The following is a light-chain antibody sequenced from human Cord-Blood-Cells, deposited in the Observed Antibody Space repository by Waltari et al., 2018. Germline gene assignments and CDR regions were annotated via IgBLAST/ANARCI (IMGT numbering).Light chain of an antibody. J-gene: IGLJ3*02. CDR2: SNT. V-gene: IGLV1-44*01. Sequence: QSVLTQPPSASGTPGQRVTISCSGSSSNIGSNTVNWYQQLPGKAPKLLIYSNTQRPSGVPDRFSGSKSGTSASLVISWLQSEDEADYYCAAWDDSLNGPVFGGGTKLTVL. CDR3: AAWDDSLNGPV. CDR1: SSNIGSNT.